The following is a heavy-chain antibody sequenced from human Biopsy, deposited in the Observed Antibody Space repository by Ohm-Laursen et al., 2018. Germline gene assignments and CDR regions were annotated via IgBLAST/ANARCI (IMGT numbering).Heavy chain of an antibody. CDR2: IYNTETT. CDR1: GASVKTSGYF. J-gene: IGHJ5*02. Sequence: SETLSLTWSVSGASVKTSGYFWAWIRQRPGKGLEWIGSIYNTETTFYNPSLKSRVTISVDTSTNQFSLKVSSVTAADTALYFCARHPTGFWFDPWGHGTLVTVSS. CDR3: ARHPTGFWFDP. V-gene: IGHV4-39*01.